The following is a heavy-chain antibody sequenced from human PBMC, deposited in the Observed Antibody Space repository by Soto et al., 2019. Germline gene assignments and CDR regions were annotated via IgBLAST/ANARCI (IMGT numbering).Heavy chain of an antibody. CDR3: ARHRGVAARSPFDY. Sequence: PSETLSLTCTVSGGSISSYYWSWIRQPPGKGLEWIGYIYYSGSTNYNPSLKSRVTISVDTSKNQFSLKLSSVTAADTAVYYCARHRGVAARSPFDYRGKGPLVTVSS. V-gene: IGHV4-59*08. J-gene: IGHJ4*02. CDR2: IYYSGST. CDR1: GGSISSYY. D-gene: IGHD6-6*01.